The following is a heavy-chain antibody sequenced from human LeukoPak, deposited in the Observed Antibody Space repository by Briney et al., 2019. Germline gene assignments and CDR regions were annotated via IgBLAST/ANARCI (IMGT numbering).Heavy chain of an antibody. Sequence: GGSLRLSCAASGFTFSNYAMSWVRQAPGKGLEWVSAITGGGSGIYYADSMKSRFTISRDNSKNTLYLQINSLRAEDTAVYYCAKWGDYDVLTGYYVSDYWGQGTLVTVPS. CDR2: ITGGGSGI. V-gene: IGHV3-23*01. J-gene: IGHJ4*02. CDR3: AKWGDYDVLTGYYVSDY. CDR1: GFTFSNYA. D-gene: IGHD3-9*01.